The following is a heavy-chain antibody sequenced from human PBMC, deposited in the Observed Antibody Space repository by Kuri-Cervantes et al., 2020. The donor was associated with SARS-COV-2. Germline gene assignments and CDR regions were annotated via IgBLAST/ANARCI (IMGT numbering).Heavy chain of an antibody. Sequence: SVKVSCKASGGTLSSYAISWVRQAPGQGLEWRRRNIHILGTANYAQKFQGRVTITADKSTSTPYMELSSLRSEDTAVYYCAREKSRNSSHPVYYWGQGTLVTVSS. V-gene: IGHV1-69*04. J-gene: IGHJ4*02. D-gene: IGHD6-6*01. CDR3: AREKSRNSSHPVYY. CDR1: GGTLSSYA. CDR2: NIHILGTA.